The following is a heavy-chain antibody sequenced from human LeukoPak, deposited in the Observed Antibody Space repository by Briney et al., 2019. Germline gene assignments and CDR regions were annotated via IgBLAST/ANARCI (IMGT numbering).Heavy chain of an antibody. Sequence: SETLSLTCTVSGGSISSGGYYWSWIRQPPGEGLEWIGHIYYSGSTYYNPSLQSRIAISVDTSKNQFSLQLSSVTAADTAVCYCARSPGFFFDYWGQGTLVTVSS. CDR2: IYYSGST. CDR3: ARSPGFFFDY. D-gene: IGHD3-10*01. V-gene: IGHV4-30-4*01. CDR1: GGSISSGGYY. J-gene: IGHJ4*02.